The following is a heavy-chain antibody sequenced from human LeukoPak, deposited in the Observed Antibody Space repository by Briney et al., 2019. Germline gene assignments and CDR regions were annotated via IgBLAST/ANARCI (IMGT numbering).Heavy chain of an antibody. Sequence: GGSLRLSCAASGFTFSSYWMSWVRQAPGKGLEWVANMKHDGSEKYYVDSVKGRFTISRDNAKNSLYLQMNSLRAEDTAVYYCAREGAGVAKTYYYYGMDVWGQGTTVTVSS. J-gene: IGHJ6*02. D-gene: IGHD5-12*01. CDR1: GFTFSSYW. V-gene: IGHV3-7*01. CDR2: MKHDGSEK. CDR3: AREGAGVAKTYYYYGMDV.